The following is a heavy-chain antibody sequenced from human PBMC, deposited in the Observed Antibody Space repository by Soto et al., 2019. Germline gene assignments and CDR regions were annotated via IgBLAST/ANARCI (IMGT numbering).Heavy chain of an antibody. Sequence: QVQLVESGGGVVQPGRSLRLSCAASGFTFSSYGMHWVRQAPGKGLEWVAVISYAGSNKYYADSVKGRFTISRDHSKQTLYLQMNSLRAEDTAVYYRFRVGPPHYYYYHGMHVWGQWTTVTVSS. J-gene: IGHJ6*01. CDR2: ISYAGSNK. CDR3: FRVGPPHYYYYHGMHV. CDR1: GFTFSSYG. V-gene: IGHV3-30*03.